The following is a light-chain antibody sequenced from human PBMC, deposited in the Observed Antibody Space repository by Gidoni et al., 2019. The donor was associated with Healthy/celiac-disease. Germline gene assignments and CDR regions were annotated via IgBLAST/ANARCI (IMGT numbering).Light chain of an antibody. CDR1: QSISSW. J-gene: IGKJ4*01. V-gene: IGKV1-5*01. CDR2: DAS. CDR3: QQYNSYGT. Sequence: DIQMTQSPSTLSASVGDRVTITCRASQSISSWLAWYQQKPGKAPKLLIYDASSLESGVPSRFSGSGSGTEFTLTISSLQPDDFATYYCQQYNSYGTFGGXTKVEIK.